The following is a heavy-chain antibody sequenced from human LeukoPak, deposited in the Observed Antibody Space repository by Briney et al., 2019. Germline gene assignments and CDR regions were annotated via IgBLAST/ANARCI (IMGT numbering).Heavy chain of an antibody. D-gene: IGHD4-17*01. CDR1: GIXASSYA. Sequence: GGSLRLSCEASGIXASSYAMTWVRQAPGKGLEWISTISGSGDRKLYADSVKGRFTISRDNFKNTLYLQMTSLRADDTALYHCAKDPNGDYIGAFDMWGQGTMVTVSP. V-gene: IGHV3-23*01. CDR2: ISGSGDRK. CDR3: AKDPNGDYIGAFDM. J-gene: IGHJ3*02.